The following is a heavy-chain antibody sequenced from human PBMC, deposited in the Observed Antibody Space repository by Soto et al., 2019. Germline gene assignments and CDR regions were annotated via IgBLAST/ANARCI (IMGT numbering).Heavy chain of an antibody. CDR2: ISSSSSYI. D-gene: IGHD2-15*01. CDR3: ARDSVVPKYQLDAFDI. Sequence: GGSLRLSCAASGFTFSSYSMNWVRQAPGKGLEWVSSISSSSSYIYYADSVKGRFTISRDNAKNPLYLQMNSLRAEDTAVYYCARDSVVPKYQLDAFDIWGQGTMVTVSS. CDR1: GFTFSSYS. J-gene: IGHJ3*02. V-gene: IGHV3-21*01.